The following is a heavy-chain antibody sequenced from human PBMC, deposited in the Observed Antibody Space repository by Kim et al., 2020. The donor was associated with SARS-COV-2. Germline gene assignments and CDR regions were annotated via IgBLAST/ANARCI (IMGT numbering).Heavy chain of an antibody. V-gene: IGHV4-39*01. CDR2: IYYSGST. CDR1: GGSISSSSYY. CDR3: ARHGTGGITIFGVVTKNKGNWFDP. D-gene: IGHD3-3*01. Sequence: SETLSLTCTVSGGSISSSSYYWGWIRQPPGKGLEWIGSIYYSGSTYYNPSLKSRVTISVDTSKNQFSLKLSSATAADTAVYYCARHGTGGITIFGVVTKNKGNWFDPWGQGTLVTVSS. J-gene: IGHJ5*02.